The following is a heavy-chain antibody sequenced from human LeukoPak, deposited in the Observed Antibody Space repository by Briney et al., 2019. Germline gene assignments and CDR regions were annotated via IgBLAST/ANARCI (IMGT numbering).Heavy chain of an antibody. V-gene: IGHV4-59*01. CDR1: GGSISSYY. Sequence: SETLSLTCTVSGGSISSYYWSWIRQPPGKGLEWIGYIYYSGSTNYNPSLKSRVTISVDTSKNQFSLKLSSVTAADTAVYYCARDRGSGLDYWGQETLVTVSS. J-gene: IGHJ4*02. CDR3: ARDRGSGLDY. D-gene: IGHD6-19*01. CDR2: IYYSGST.